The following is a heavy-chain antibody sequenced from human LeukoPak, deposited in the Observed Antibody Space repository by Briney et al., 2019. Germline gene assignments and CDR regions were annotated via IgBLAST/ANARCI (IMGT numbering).Heavy chain of an antibody. CDR1: GYTFTGYY. Sequence: ASVKVSCKASGYTFTGYYMHWVRQAPAQGLEWMGWLNPNSGDTNYAQKFQGRVSMTRDTSISTAYMELSRLSSDDTAVYYCARTLDRFYYYMDVWGKGTTVTVSS. CDR2: LNPNSGDT. V-gene: IGHV1-2*02. J-gene: IGHJ6*03. CDR3: ARTLDRFYYYMDV.